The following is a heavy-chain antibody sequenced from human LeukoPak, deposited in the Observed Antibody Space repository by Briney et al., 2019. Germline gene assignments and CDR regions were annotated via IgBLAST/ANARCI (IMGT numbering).Heavy chain of an antibody. V-gene: IGHV1-24*01. CDR1: GYTLTELS. CDR3: ATVVLGYCTNGVCPHAFDY. D-gene: IGHD2-8*01. J-gene: IGHJ4*02. Sequence: ASVKVSCKVSGYTLTELSMHWVRQAPGKGLEWMGGFDPEDGETIYAQKFQGRVTMTEDTSTDTAYMELSSLRSEDTAVYYCATVVLGYCTNGVCPHAFDYWGQGTLVTVSS. CDR2: FDPEDGET.